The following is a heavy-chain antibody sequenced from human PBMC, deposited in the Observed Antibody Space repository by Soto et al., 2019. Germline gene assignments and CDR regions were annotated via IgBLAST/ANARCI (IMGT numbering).Heavy chain of an antibody. D-gene: IGHD3-3*01. Sequence: PSETLSLTCTVSGGSISSYYWSWIRQPPGKGQEWIGYIYYSGSTNYNPSLKSRVTISVDTSKNQFSLKLSSVTAADTAVYYCARGGGYYDFWSGYYTYYYYGMDVWGQGTTVTVSS. J-gene: IGHJ6*02. CDR3: ARGGGYYDFWSGYYTYYYYGMDV. CDR2: IYYSGST. CDR1: GGSISSYY. V-gene: IGHV4-59*01.